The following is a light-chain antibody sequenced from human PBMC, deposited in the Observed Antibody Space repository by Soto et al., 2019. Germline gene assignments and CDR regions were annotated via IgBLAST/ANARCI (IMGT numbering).Light chain of an antibody. CDR1: SNDVGAYNY. J-gene: IGLJ3*02. CDR3: CSYAASFWV. CDR2: AVI. V-gene: IGLV2-11*01. Sequence: QSVLTQPRSGSGSPGQSVTISCAGTSNDVGAYNYVSWYQQHPGKAPKLIIYAVIKRPSGVPDRFSGSKSGNTASLTISGLQTEDEADYYCCSYAASFWVFGGGTKLTVL.